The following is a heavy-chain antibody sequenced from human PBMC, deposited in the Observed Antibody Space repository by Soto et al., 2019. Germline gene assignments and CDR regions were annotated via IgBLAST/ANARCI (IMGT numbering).Heavy chain of an antibody. Sequence: GSLRLSCAASGFTFSSYAMSWVRQAPGKGLEWVSAISGSGGSTYYADSVKGRFTISRDNSKNTLYLQMNSLRAEDTAVYYCAKDSYGDSVFDYWGQGTLVTVSS. J-gene: IGHJ4*02. D-gene: IGHD4-17*01. CDR2: ISGSGGST. CDR1: GFTFSSYA. V-gene: IGHV3-23*01. CDR3: AKDSYGDSVFDY.